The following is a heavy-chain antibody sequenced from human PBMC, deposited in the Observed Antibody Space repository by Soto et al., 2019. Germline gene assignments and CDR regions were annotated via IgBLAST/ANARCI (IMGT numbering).Heavy chain of an antibody. V-gene: IGHV4-34*01. CDR3: AKGNARGSRPAEY. J-gene: IGHJ4*02. CDR1: GGSFSNYY. Sequence: QVQLKQWGAGLLKPSETLSLTCAVYGGSFSNYYWSWIRQPPGKGLEWIGEINQSGITNYNPTLKSRVTVSGDASKNQFSLKVRSVTAADTAVYFCAKGNARGSRPAEYWGQGTLVSVSS. CDR2: INQSGIT.